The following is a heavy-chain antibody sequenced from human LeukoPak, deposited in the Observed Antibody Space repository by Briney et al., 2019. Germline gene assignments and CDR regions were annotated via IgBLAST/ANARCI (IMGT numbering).Heavy chain of an antibody. Sequence: GGSLRLSCAASGFTFSSYGMHWVRQAPGKGLEWVAVIWYDGSNKYYADSVKSRFTISRDNSKNTLYLQMNSLRAEDTAVYYCARDPSYYDSSGYCDYWGQGTLVTVSS. CDR1: GFTFSSYG. J-gene: IGHJ4*02. V-gene: IGHV3-33*01. CDR2: IWYDGSNK. D-gene: IGHD3-22*01. CDR3: ARDPSYYDSSGYCDY.